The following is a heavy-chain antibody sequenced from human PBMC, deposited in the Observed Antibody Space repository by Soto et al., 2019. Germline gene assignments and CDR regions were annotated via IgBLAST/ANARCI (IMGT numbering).Heavy chain of an antibody. CDR3: AKDALGDYYYYGMDV. J-gene: IGHJ6*02. CDR2: ISASGSVT. Sequence: EVQLLESGGGLVQPGGSLRLSCAVSGFTFSNYAMNWVRQAPGKGLEWVSSISASGSVTYYADSVRGRFTISRDNSKNTLSLQMNSPRAEDTAVYYCAKDALGDYYYYGMDVWGQGTTVTVSS. V-gene: IGHV3-23*01. CDR1: GFTFSNYA.